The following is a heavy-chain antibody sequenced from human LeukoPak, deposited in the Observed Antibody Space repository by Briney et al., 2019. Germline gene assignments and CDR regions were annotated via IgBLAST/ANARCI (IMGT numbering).Heavy chain of an antibody. D-gene: IGHD3-22*01. Sequence: GGSLRLSCAASGFTLSDYWMNWVRQAPGKGLEWVSSISSSSSYIYYADSVKGRFTISRDNAKNSLYLQMNSLRAEDTAVYYCARDPRGGDYYDSSGYVYFDYWGQGTLVTVSS. CDR1: GFTLSDYW. CDR3: ARDPRGGDYYDSSGYVYFDY. J-gene: IGHJ4*02. CDR2: ISSSSSYI. V-gene: IGHV3-21*01.